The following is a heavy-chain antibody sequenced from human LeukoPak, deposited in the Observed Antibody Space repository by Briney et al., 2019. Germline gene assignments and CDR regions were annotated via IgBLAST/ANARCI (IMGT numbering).Heavy chain of an antibody. Sequence: GGSLRLSCAASGFTFSSYGMHWVRQAPGKGLEWVAVIWYDGSNKYYADSVKGRFTISRDNSKNTLYLQMNSLRAEDTAVYYCAREDFELGYCSSTSCWGRYYGMDVWGQGTTVTVSS. V-gene: IGHV3-33*01. CDR1: GFTFSSYG. CDR2: IWYDGSNK. CDR3: AREDFELGYCSSTSCWGRYYGMDV. J-gene: IGHJ6*02. D-gene: IGHD2-2*01.